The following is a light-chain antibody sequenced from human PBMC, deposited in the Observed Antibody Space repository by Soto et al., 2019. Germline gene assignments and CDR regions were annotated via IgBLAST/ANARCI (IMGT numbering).Light chain of an antibody. J-gene: IGKJ2*01. CDR1: QSVSSN. Sequence: EIPMTQSPSALSASIGGRATISCRASQSVSSNLNWYQQKPGKAPKLLIYAVSTWQSGAPSRFRGSGSGTDFTLTISSLQSEDFAPYFCQQRYNFPRPFAQGAKVAI. V-gene: IGKV1-39*01. CDR2: AVS. CDR3: QQRYNFPRP.